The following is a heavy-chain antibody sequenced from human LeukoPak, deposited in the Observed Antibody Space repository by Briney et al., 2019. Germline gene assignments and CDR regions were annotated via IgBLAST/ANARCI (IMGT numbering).Heavy chain of an antibody. V-gene: IGHV4-34*01. J-gene: IGHJ4*02. CDR2: INHSGST. D-gene: IGHD6-13*01. CDR3: ARAPTSGSWLGGFDY. Sequence: PSETLSLTCAVYSGSFSGYYWSWIRQPPGKGLEWIGEINHSGSTDYNPSLKSRVTISIDTSKNQFSLKLTSVTAADTAVYYCARAPTSGSWLGGFDYWGQGTLVTVSS. CDR1: SGSFSGYY.